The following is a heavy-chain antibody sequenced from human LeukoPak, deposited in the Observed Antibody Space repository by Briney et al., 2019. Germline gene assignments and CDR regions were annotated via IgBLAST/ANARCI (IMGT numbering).Heavy chain of an antibody. CDR1: GFTFSSYA. J-gene: IGHJ4*02. Sequence: PGGSLRLSCSASGFTFSSYAMSWVRQAPGKGLEWVSTITDSGGSTYYADSVKGRFTISRDNSKNTLYLQMNSLGPEDTAVYHCARTYGFYGSGSYYNKNYFDYWGQGTLVIVSS. CDR3: ARTYGFYGSGSYYNKNYFDY. CDR2: ITDSGGST. V-gene: IGHV3-23*01. D-gene: IGHD3-10*01.